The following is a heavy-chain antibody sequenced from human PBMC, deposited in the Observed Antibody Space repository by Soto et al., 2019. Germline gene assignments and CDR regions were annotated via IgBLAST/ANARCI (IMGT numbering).Heavy chain of an antibody. Sequence: SETLSLTCTVSGGSISSYYWSWIRQPPGKGLEWIGYIYYSGSTNYNPSLKSRVTISVDTSKNQFSLKLSSVTAADTAVYYCARDRRFGELLPVFDYWGQGTLVTVSS. CDR3: ARDRRFGELLPVFDY. V-gene: IGHV4-59*01. CDR2: IYYSGST. CDR1: GGSISSYY. J-gene: IGHJ4*02. D-gene: IGHD3-10*01.